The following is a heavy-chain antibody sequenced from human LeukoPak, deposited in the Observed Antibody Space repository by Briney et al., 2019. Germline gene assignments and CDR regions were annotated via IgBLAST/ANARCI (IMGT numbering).Heavy chain of an antibody. V-gene: IGHV4-31*03. Sequence: PSETLSLTCTVPGGSISSGGYYWSWVRQHPGKGLEWIGCIYYSGPAYYNPSLKSRVTISVDTSNNQFSLKLSSVTAADTAVYYCATLYDYYFENWGQGTLVTVSA. CDR2: IYYSGPA. CDR3: ATLYDYYFEN. J-gene: IGHJ4*02. D-gene: IGHD3-3*01. CDR1: GGSISSGGYY.